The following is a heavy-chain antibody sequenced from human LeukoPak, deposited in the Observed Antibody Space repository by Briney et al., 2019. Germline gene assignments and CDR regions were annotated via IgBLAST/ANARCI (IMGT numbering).Heavy chain of an antibody. Sequence: GGSLRLSCAASGFTLSNYAMNWLRQAPGKGLEWVSVVIGSSGSTDYADSVKGRFTISRDNSKNTLYLEMNSLRAEDTAIYYCAKGGYDYIEIGYFDYWGQGTLVTVSS. CDR1: GFTLSNYA. CDR2: VIGSSGST. J-gene: IGHJ4*02. CDR3: AKGGYDYIEIGYFDY. V-gene: IGHV3-23*01. D-gene: IGHD5-12*01.